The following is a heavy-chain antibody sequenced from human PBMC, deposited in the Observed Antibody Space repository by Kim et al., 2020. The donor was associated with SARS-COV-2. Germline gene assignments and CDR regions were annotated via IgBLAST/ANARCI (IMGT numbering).Heavy chain of an antibody. Sequence: GGSLRLSCAASGFTFSSYAMSWVRQAPGKGLEWVSAISGSGGSTYYADSVKGRFTISRDNSKNTLYLQMNSLRAEDTAVYYCAKDDIVVPAATYLSYYYYGMDVWGQGTTVTVSS. CDR2: ISGSGGST. V-gene: IGHV3-23*01. D-gene: IGHD2-2*01. J-gene: IGHJ6*02. CDR3: AKDDIVVPAATYLSYYYYGMDV. CDR1: GFTFSSYA.